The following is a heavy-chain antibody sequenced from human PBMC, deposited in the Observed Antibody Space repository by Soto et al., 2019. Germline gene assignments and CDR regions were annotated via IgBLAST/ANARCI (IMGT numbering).Heavy chain of an antibody. CDR2: INHRGST. CDR3: ARRAFEYSSSSSNFDY. V-gene: IGHV4-34*01. J-gene: IGHJ4*02. CDR1: GGSFSGYY. D-gene: IGHD6-6*01. Sequence: QVQLQQWGAGLLKPSETLSLTCAVYGGSFSGYYWSWIRQPPGKGLEWIGEINHRGSTNYNPSLKSRVTISVDTSKNQFSLQLSSVTAADTAVYYCARRAFEYSSSSSNFDYCGQGTLVTVSS.